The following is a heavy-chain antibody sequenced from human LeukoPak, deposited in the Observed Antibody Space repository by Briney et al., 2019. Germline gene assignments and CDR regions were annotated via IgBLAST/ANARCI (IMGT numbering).Heavy chain of an antibody. CDR2: IKEDGSEK. CDR1: GFTFSNYW. J-gene: IGHJ4*02. CDR3: ARDLYRIVVVPHYFDY. D-gene: IGHD3-22*01. V-gene: IGHV3-7*01. Sequence: GGSLRLSCAASGFTFSNYWMSWVRQAPGKGLEWVANIKEDGSEKYYVDSVKGRFTISRDNAKKSLYLQMNSLRAEDTAVYYCARDLYRIVVVPHYFDYWGQGTLVTVSS.